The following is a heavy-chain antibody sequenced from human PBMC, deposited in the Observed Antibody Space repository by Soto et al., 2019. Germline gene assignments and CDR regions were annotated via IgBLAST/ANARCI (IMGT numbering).Heavy chain of an antibody. Sequence: GGSLRLSCAASGFTFSSYGMHWVRQAPGKGLEWVAVIWYDGSNKYYADSVKGRFTISRDNSKNTLYLQMNSLRAEDTAVYYCAREMSGSYPEYFQHWGQGTLVTVSS. J-gene: IGHJ1*01. CDR3: AREMSGSYPEYFQH. V-gene: IGHV3-33*01. D-gene: IGHD1-26*01. CDR2: IWYDGSNK. CDR1: GFTFSSYG.